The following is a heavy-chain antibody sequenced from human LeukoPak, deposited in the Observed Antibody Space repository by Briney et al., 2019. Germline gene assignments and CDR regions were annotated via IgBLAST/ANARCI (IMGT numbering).Heavy chain of an antibody. Sequence: SQTLSLTCAVSGGSISSGGYSWSWIRQPPGKGLEWIGYIYHSGSTYYNPSLKSRVTISVDRSKNQFSLKLSSVTAADTAVYYCARAVGVRGYDYGMDVWGQGTTVTVSS. CDR1: GGSISSGGYS. CDR3: ARAVGVRGYDYGMDV. J-gene: IGHJ6*02. V-gene: IGHV4-30-2*01. D-gene: IGHD3-16*01. CDR2: IYHSGST.